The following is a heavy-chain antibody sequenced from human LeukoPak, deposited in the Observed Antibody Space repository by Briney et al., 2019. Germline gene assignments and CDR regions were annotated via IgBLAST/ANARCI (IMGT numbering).Heavy chain of an antibody. J-gene: IGHJ4*02. D-gene: IGHD6-19*01. CDR3: ARDQGLLVVAGRFGY. V-gene: IGHV3-21*01. CDR1: GFTFSSYS. Sequence: PGGSLRLSCAASGFTFSSYSMNWVRQAPGKGLEWVSSISSSNSYIYNADSVKGRFTISRDNAKNSLYLQMNSLRAEDTAVYYCARDQGLLVVAGRFGYWGQGTLGTVSS. CDR2: ISSSNSYI.